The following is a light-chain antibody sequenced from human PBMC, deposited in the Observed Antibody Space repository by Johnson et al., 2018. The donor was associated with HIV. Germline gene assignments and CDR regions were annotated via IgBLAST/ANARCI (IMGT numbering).Light chain of an antibody. CDR1: SSNIENYY. CDR3: GTWDSSLSAFV. J-gene: IGLJ1*01. Sequence: QSVLTQPPSVSAAPGQKVTISCSGSSSNIENYYVSWYQHHPGTAPKLLIYDNNRRPSGIPDRFSGSKSGTSATLGITGLQTGDEADYYCGTWDSSLSAFVIGTGTKVSVL. CDR2: DNN. V-gene: IGLV1-51*01.